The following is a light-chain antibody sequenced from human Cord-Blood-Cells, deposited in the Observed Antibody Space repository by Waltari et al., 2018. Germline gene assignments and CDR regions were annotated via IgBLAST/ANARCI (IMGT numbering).Light chain of an antibody. Sequence: SYELTHPPSVSVSPGQTASITCSGDKLGDKYACWYQQKPGQSPVLVIYQDSKRPSGIPERFSGSNSGNTATLTISGTQAMDEADYYCQARDSSTVVFGGGTKLTVL. J-gene: IGLJ2*01. CDR3: QARDSSTVV. V-gene: IGLV3-1*01. CDR2: QDS. CDR1: KLGDKY.